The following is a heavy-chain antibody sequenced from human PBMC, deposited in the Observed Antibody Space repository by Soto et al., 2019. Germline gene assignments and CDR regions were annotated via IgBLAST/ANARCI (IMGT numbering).Heavy chain of an antibody. J-gene: IGHJ4*02. CDR2: VYYTGST. CDR3: ARSVAVPGAHIDY. V-gene: IGHV4-59*01. Sequence: SETRSLTCSVSGGSISGSYWSWIRQSPGKGLEWLGYVYYTGSTNYSPSLRSRVSISVDTSKNEFSLRLSSVTAADTAVYFCARSVAVPGAHIDYWGQGTQVTVSS. CDR1: GGSISGSY. D-gene: IGHD6-19*01.